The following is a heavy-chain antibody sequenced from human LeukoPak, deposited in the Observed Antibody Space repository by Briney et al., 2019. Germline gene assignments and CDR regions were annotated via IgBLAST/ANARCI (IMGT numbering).Heavy chain of an antibody. CDR3: ARAPGDASSTSCYVMDY. D-gene: IGHD2-2*01. Sequence: PSETLSLTCAVYGGSFSGYYWSWIRQPPGKGLEWIGEINHSGSTNYNPSLKSRVTISVDTSKNQFSLKLSSVTAADTAVYYCARAPGDASSTSCYVMDYWGQGTLVTVPS. CDR2: INHSGST. CDR1: GGSFSGYY. J-gene: IGHJ4*02. V-gene: IGHV4-34*01.